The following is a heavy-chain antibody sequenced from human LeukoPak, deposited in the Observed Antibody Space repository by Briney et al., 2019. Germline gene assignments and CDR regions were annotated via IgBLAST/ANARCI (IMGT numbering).Heavy chain of an antibody. V-gene: IGHV1-2*02. D-gene: IGHD5-18*01. CDR1: GHTFSGYY. J-gene: IGHJ5*02. CDR3: ARRPSYGYGVWFDP. CDR2: INPNSGGT. Sequence: ASVKVSCKASGHTFSGYYMHWVRQAPGQGLEWVGWINPNSGGTNYAQKFQGRVTMTRDTSISTAYMELSRLRSDDTAVYYCARRPSYGYGVWFDPWGQGTLVTVSS.